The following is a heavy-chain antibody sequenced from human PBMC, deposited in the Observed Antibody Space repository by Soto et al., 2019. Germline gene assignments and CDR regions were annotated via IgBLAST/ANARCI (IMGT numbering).Heavy chain of an antibody. CDR2: ISGSRGTT. V-gene: IGHV3-23*01. CDR1: GFIFSSYA. D-gene: IGHD6-19*01. Sequence: GGSLRLSCAASGFIFSSYAMTWVRQSPGKGLEWVSTISGSRGTTYYADSVKGRFTISRDNSKNTLYLQMNSLTAEDTAIYYCAKDAGMAVAGPSYFDSWGQGTLVTVSS. J-gene: IGHJ4*02. CDR3: AKDAGMAVAGPSYFDS.